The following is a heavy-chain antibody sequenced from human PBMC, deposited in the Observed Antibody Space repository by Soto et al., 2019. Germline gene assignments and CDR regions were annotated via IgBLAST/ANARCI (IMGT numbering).Heavy chain of an antibody. CDR3: ARQGFGPLHGLVDV. Sequence: QVQLQESGPGLVKPSETMSLSCTVSGGSISSYYWSWFRQSPGKRMEWIGYVHHSWGSSYNLSLQSRVAIPLDPSKSKFSLKGPSVTATGTAVYYCARQGFGPLHGLVDVWGQGTTVTVSS. V-gene: IGHV4-59*08. J-gene: IGHJ6*02. D-gene: IGHD3-10*01. CDR2: VHHSWGS. CDR1: GGSISSYY.